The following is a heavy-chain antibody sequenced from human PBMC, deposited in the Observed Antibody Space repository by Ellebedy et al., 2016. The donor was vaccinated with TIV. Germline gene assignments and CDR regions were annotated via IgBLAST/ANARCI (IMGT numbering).Heavy chain of an antibody. CDR2: INPNSGGT. J-gene: IGHJ6*02. D-gene: IGHD2-2*01. CDR3: ARGRGVVVVPTAGYGMDV. CDR1: GYIFTGYY. Sequence: AASVKVSCKASGYIFTGYYMHWVRQAPGQGLEWMGWINPNSGGTNYAQKFQGWVTMTRDTSISTAYMELSRLRSDDTAVYYCARGRGVVVVPTAGYGMDVWGQGTTVTVSS. V-gene: IGHV1-2*04.